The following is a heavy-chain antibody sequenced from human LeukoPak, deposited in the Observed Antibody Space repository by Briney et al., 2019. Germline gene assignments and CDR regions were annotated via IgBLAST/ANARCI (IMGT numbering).Heavy chain of an antibody. CDR2: INPNSGGT. Sequence: ASVKVSCKASGYTFTGYYMHWVRQAPGQGLEWMGWINPNSGGTNYAQKFQGRVTMTRDTSISTAYMELSRLRSDDTAVYYCARVGLTTVTTSGNYWGKGTTVTVSS. V-gene: IGHV1-2*02. D-gene: IGHD4-17*01. J-gene: IGHJ6*04. CDR3: ARVGLTTVTTSGNY. CDR1: GYTFTGYY.